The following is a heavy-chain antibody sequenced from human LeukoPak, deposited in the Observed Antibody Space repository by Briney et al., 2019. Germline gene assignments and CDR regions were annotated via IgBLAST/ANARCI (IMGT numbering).Heavy chain of an antibody. CDR3: VRDSGPCSSADCYEDWFDP. Sequence: PSQTLSLTCAVSGGSISSGGYSWSWIRQPPRKGLEWIGYVYSSGNTNYNPSLRSRVTISVDTSKNQFSLKLSSVTAADTAVYYCVRDSGPCSSADCYEDWFDPWGQGTLVTVSS. D-gene: IGHD2-2*01. CDR2: VYSSGNT. V-gene: IGHV4-61*08. CDR1: GGSISSGGYS. J-gene: IGHJ5*02.